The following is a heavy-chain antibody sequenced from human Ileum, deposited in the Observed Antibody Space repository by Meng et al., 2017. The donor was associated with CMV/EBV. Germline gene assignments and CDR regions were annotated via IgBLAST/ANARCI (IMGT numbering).Heavy chain of an antibody. Sequence: KGSCQASGYSLTSYVMHWVRQAPGQRLEWMGWINGGNGKTKYSQNFQGRVTITRDTSASTAYMEVSSLRSEDTAVYYCARGRVYSDYWGQGTLVTVSS. CDR2: INGGNGKT. CDR3: ARGRVYSDY. D-gene: IGHD2-21*01. CDR1: GYSLTSYV. V-gene: IGHV1-3*01. J-gene: IGHJ4*02.